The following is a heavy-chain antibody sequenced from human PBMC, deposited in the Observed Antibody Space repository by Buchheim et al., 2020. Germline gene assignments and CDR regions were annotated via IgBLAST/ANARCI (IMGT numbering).Heavy chain of an antibody. CDR1: GFTFSSYG. V-gene: IGHV3-33*01. D-gene: IGHD2-15*01. Sequence: QVQLVESGGGVVQPGRSLRLSCAASGFTFSSYGMHWVRQAPGKGLEWGAVIGDDGSNKYYADSGKGRFTISRDNSKNTLYLQMNSLRAEDTAVYYCARDSYCSGGSCYSGHRDSWYFDLWGRGTL. J-gene: IGHJ2*01. CDR3: ARDSYCSGGSCYSGHRDSWYFDL. CDR2: IGDDGSNK.